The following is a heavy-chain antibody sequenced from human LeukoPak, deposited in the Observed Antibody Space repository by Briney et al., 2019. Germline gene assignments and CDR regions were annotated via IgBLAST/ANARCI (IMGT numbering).Heavy chain of an antibody. J-gene: IGHJ4*02. Sequence: GGSLRLSCAASGFTFSSYAMHWVRQAPGKGLEWVAVISYDGSNKYYADSVKGRFTISRDNSKNTLYLQMNSLRAEDTAVYYCARAIRGYSYGRGPPDYWGQGTLVTVSS. V-gene: IGHV3-30-3*01. CDR1: GFTFSSYA. CDR3: ARAIRGYSYGRGPPDY. D-gene: IGHD5-18*01. CDR2: ISYDGSNK.